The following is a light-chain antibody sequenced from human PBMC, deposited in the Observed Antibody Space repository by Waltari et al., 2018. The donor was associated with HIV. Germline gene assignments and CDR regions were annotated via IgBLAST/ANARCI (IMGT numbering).Light chain of an antibody. Sequence: QSALTQPASVSGSPGQSITISCTGTSSDVGGYNLVSWYQQHPGKAPKLMIYEVSKRPSGVSNRFSGSKSGNAAPPTSCGLQADDEADYYGCAYAGSTTYVIFGGGTKLTVL. J-gene: IGLJ2*01. V-gene: IGLV2-23*02. CDR2: EVS. CDR1: SSDVGGYNL. CDR3: CAYAGSTTYVI.